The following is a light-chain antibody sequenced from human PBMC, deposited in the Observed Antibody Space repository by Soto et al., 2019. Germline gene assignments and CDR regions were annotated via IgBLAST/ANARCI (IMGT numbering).Light chain of an antibody. Sequence: SQSASSGYLAWYQQKPGQAPXLLMXXXXTMAAGGPDRVSXXGFGTDFTLTISXLXXEDFAVYHXXQXXXXXXTFGQGTKVDIK. CDR2: XXX. CDR3: XQXXXXXXT. CDR1: QSASSGY. V-gene: IGKV3-20*01. J-gene: IGKJ1*01.